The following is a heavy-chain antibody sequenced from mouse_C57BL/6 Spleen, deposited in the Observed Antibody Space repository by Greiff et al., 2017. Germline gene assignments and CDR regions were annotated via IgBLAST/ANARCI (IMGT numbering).Heavy chain of an antibody. V-gene: IGHV1-55*01. CDR3: ARGGEYDYDGLYAMDY. D-gene: IGHD2-4*01. CDR2: IYPGSGST. Sequence: QVQLQQPGAELVKPGASVTMSCKASGYTFTSYWIPWVKQRPGQGLEWIGDIYPGSGSTPYNEKFTSKATLPVDTSSSTAYMQLSSLTSEDSAVYYCARGGEYDYDGLYAMDYWGQGTSGTVSS. J-gene: IGHJ4*01. CDR1: GYTFTSYW.